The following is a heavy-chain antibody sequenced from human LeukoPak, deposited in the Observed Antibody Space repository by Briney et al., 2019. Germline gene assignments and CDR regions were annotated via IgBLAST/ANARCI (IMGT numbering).Heavy chain of an antibody. CDR3: ARGRAVAGTDGVDY. CDR2: IIPIFGTA. Sequence: SVKVSCKASGGTFSSYAISWVRQAPGQGLEWMGGIIPIFGTANYAQKFQGRVTITADESTSTAYMELSSLRSEDTAVYYRARGRAVAGTDGVDYWGQGTLVTVSS. CDR1: GGTFSSYA. D-gene: IGHD6-19*01. V-gene: IGHV1-69*13. J-gene: IGHJ4*02.